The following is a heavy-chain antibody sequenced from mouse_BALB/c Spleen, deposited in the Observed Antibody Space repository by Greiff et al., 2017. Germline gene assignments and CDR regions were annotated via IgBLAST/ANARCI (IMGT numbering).Heavy chain of an antibody. J-gene: IGHJ2*01. Sequence: EVKLQESGPGLVKPSQSLSLTCSVTGYSITSGYYWNWIRQFPGNKLEWMGYISYDGSNNYNPSLKNRISITRDTSKNQFFLKLNSVTTEDTATYYCAREGYDYDGYFDYWGQGTTLTVSS. CDR2: ISYDGSN. CDR3: AREGYDYDGYFDY. V-gene: IGHV3-6*02. D-gene: IGHD2-4*01. CDR1: GYSITSGYY.